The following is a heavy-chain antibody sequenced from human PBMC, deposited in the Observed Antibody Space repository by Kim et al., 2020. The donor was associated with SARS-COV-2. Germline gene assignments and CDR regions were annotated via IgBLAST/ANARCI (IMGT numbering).Heavy chain of an antibody. V-gene: IGHV1-2*02. Sequence: YAQKFQGRVTMTRDTSITTDYMELGRLRSDGTAVYYCARDQGGEQSGMDVWGQGTTVTVSS. J-gene: IGHJ6*02. D-gene: IGHD6-25*01. CDR3: ARDQGGEQSGMDV.